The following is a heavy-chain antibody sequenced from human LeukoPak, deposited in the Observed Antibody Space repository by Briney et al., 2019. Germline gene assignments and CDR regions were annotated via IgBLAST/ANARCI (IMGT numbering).Heavy chain of an antibody. V-gene: IGHV1-46*01. CDR1: GYTFTSYY. J-gene: IGHJ5*02. D-gene: IGHD2-2*01. CDR2: INPSGGST. CDR3: ARDSTSSNWFDP. Sequence: GASVTVSCKAPGYTFTSYYMHWVRQAPGQGLEWMGIINPSGGSTSYAQKFQGRVTMTRDMSTSTVYMELSSLRSEDTAVYYCARDSTSSNWFDPWGQGTLVTVSS.